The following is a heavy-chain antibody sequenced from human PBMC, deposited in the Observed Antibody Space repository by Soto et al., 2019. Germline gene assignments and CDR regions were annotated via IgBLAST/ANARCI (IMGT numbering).Heavy chain of an antibody. CDR2: IWYDESKK. V-gene: IGHV3-33*01. J-gene: IGHJ4*02. Sequence: GGSLRLSCAASGFTFNTHGMHWVRQAPGKGLEWVAVIWYDESKKYYEDSVTGRFTISRDNSRSALYLQMDSLRAEDTGVYYCARSRRLGIDFWGQGPLVTVSS. CDR3: ARSRRLGIDF. D-gene: IGHD2-15*01. CDR1: GFTFNTHG.